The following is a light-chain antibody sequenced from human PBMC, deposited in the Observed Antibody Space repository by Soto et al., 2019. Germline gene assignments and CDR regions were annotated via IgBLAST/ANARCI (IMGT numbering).Light chain of an antibody. J-gene: IGKJ2*01. CDR2: GAS. CDR1: QTISNTY. Sequence: EVVLTQSPGTLSLSPGERATLSCRASQTISNTYLAWFQQKPGQAPRLLIYGASSRTTGIPDRFSGSGSGTDFTLTISRLEPEDFAVYYCQHYGSAPDYTFGQGTKLEIK. CDR3: QHYGSAPDYT. V-gene: IGKV3-20*01.